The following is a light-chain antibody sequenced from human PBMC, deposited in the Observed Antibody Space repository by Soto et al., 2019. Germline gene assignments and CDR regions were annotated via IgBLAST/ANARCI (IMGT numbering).Light chain of an antibody. CDR2: DAS. CDR3: QQYGSSPPIT. J-gene: IGKJ5*01. Sequence: EIVLTQAPATLSFSPGERATLSCRASQSVSSYLAWYQQKPGQAPRLLIYDASSRATGIPDRFSGSGSGTDFTLTISRLEPEDFAVYYCQQYGSSPPITFGQGTRLEI. V-gene: IGKV3-20*01. CDR1: QSVSSY.